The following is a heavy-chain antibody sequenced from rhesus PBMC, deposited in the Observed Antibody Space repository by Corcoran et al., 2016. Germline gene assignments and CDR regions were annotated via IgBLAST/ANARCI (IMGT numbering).Heavy chain of an antibody. CDR1: GFSLTTSGMG. CDR3: ARAQSNRYSWNYGGHQYYFDY. Sequence: QVTLKESGPALVKPTQTLTLTCTFSGFSLTTSGMGVGWIRQPPGKAPEWLALIYWDDDKGYSTSLKSRLTISKDTSKNQVVLTMTNMDPVDTATYYCARAQSNRYSWNYGGHQYYFDYWGQGVLVTVSS. CDR2: IYWDDDK. V-gene: IGHV2-174*01. D-gene: IGHD1-1*01. J-gene: IGHJ4*01.